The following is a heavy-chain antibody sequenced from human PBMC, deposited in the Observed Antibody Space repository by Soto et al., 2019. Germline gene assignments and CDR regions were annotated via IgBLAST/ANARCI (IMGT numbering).Heavy chain of an antibody. D-gene: IGHD3-3*01. CDR3: AREYHDFWSGYYYYYGMDV. J-gene: IGHJ6*02. V-gene: IGHV1-69*01. CDR2: IIPIFGTA. CDR1: GGTFSSYA. Sequence: QVQLVQSGAEVKNPGSSVKVSCKASGGTFSSYAISWVRQAPGQGLEWMGGIIPIFGTANYAQKIQGRVTITADESTITVYMELDSLRSEVTAVYYCAREYHDFWSGYYYYYGMDVWVQGTTASVSS.